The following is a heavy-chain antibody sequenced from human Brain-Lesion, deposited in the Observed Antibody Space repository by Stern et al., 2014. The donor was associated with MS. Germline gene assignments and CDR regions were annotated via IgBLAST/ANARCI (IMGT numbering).Heavy chain of an antibody. J-gene: IGHJ3*02. CDR2: FHHSGTT. CDR3: ARTSVVTPSDDVFDI. Sequence: QLQLQESGSGLVKPSQTLSLTCVVSGGSIGSGGHPRSWIRQPPGQGLEWVGYFHHSGTTFYNPSLGSRVTISIDRSKTHFSLKLISVTAADAAVYYCARTSVVTPSDDVFDIWGQGTMVTVSS. V-gene: IGHV4-30-2*01. D-gene: IGHD4-23*01. CDR1: GGSIGSGGHP.